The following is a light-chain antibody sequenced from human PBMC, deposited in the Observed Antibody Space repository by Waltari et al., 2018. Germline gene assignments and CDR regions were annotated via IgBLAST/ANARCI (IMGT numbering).Light chain of an antibody. CDR3: QVWDSSTSHVV. J-gene: IGLJ2*01. CDR1: NSASKR. CDR2: YDK. V-gene: IGLV3-21*01. Sequence: SYVLTQPPSVSVAPGMTATITRGGNNSASKRAHWYRQSPGQALVLVIFYDKDRPARIPERFSGSNSGTTATLTISRVEAGDEADYYCQVWDSSTSHVVFGAGTKLTVL.